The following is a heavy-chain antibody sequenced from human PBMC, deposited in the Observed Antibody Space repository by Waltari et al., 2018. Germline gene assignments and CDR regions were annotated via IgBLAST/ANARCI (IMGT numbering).Heavy chain of an antibody. Sequence: QVQLQESGPGLVKPSQTLSLTCTVSGGPISSGSYYWSWIRQPAGKGLEWIGYIYTSGSTNYNPSLKSRVTISVDTSKNQFSLKLSSVTAADTAVYYCARIVRDGYEADYWGQGTLVTVSS. CDR3: ARIVRDGYEADY. CDR2: IYTSGST. J-gene: IGHJ4*02. V-gene: IGHV4-61*09. D-gene: IGHD5-12*01. CDR1: GGPISSGSYY.